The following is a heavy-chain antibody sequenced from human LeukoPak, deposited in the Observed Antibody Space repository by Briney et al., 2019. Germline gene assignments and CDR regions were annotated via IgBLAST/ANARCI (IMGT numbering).Heavy chain of an antibody. D-gene: IGHD5-18*01. CDR2: INPGGDNT. J-gene: IGHJ4*02. Sequence: ASVKVSCKASGYTFTKSYIHWVRQAPGQRLEWMGFINPGGDNTNYAQKLQGRVTMTTDTSTSTAYMELRSLRSDDTAVYYCARESLSETPIQLWFMSDYWGQGTLVTVSS. CDR3: ARESLSETPIQLWFMSDY. CDR1: GYTFTKSY. V-gene: IGHV1-46*01.